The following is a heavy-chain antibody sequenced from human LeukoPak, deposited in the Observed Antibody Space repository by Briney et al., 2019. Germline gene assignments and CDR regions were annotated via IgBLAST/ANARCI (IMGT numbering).Heavy chain of an antibody. CDR1: GYTLTELS. D-gene: IGHD3-10*01. Sequence: ASVKVSCKVSGYTLTELSMHWVRQAPGKGLEWMGGFDPEDGETIYAQKFQGRVTMTTDTSTTTAYMELRNLRSDDTAVYYCARGSDYYTPSGAHYYYMDVWGKGTTVTVSS. CDR3: ARGSDYYTPSGAHYYYMDV. V-gene: IGHV1-24*01. CDR2: FDPEDGET. J-gene: IGHJ6*03.